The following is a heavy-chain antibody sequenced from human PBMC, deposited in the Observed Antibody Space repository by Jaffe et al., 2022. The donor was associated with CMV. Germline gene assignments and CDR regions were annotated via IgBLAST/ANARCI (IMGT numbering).Heavy chain of an antibody. J-gene: IGHJ3*02. D-gene: IGHD3-22*01. CDR1: GGSISSGGYY. CDR2: IYYSGST. CDR3: ARDSGYVRPYYYDSSGYYYARDAFDI. V-gene: IGHV4-31*03. Sequence: QVQLQESGPGLVKPSQTLSLTCTVSGGSISSGGYYWSWIRQHPGKGLEWIGYIYYSGSTYYNPSLKSRVTISVDTSKNQFSLKLSSVTAADTAVYYCARDSGYVRPYYYDSSGYYYARDAFDIWGQGTMVTVSS.